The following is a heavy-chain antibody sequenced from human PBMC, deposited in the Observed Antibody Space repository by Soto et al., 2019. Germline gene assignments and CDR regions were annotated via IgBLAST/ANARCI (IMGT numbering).Heavy chain of an antibody. CDR2: IKQDGSEK. D-gene: IGHD6-13*01. V-gene: IGHV3-7*01. CDR3: ARDPSVVAAAGIYYYYYGMDV. Sequence: EVQLVESGGGLVQPGGSLRLSCAASGFAFSTYWMSWVRQAPGKGLEWVANIKQDGSEKYYVDSVKGRFTISRDNAKNSLYVQMNSLRAEDTAVYYCARDPSVVAAAGIYYYYYGMDVWGQGTTVTVSS. J-gene: IGHJ6*02. CDR1: GFAFSTYW.